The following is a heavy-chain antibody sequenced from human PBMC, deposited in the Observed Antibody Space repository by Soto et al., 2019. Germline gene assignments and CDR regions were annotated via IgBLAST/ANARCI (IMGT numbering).Heavy chain of an antibody. D-gene: IGHD4-17*01. J-gene: IGHJ3*02. V-gene: IGHV1-46*01. CDR2: INPSGGST. CDR1: GYTFSRYY. Sequence: QAQLLQSGAEVKKPGASVKVSCNASGYTFSRYYMHWVRQAPGQGLEWMGIINPSGGSTRYAQKLPGRVTMTRDTSTRTVYMELSSLRSEDTAVYYCARDPAYGDSVYAFDIWGQGTMVTVSS. CDR3: ARDPAYGDSVYAFDI.